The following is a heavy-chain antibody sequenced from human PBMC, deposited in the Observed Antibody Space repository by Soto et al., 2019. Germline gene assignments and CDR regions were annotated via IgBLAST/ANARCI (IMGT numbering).Heavy chain of an antibody. J-gene: IGHJ6*02. CDR3: ARDITVTNFPPPYYDILTGYPGGYYYYGMDV. Sequence: SETLSLTCTVSGGSVSSGSYYWSWIRQPPGKGLEWIGYIYYSGSTNYNPSLKSRVTISVDTSKNQFSLKLSSVTAADTAVYYCARDITVTNFPPPYYDILTGYPGGYYYYGMDVWGQGTTVTVSS. CDR1: GGSVSSGSYY. V-gene: IGHV4-61*01. CDR2: IYYSGST. D-gene: IGHD3-9*01.